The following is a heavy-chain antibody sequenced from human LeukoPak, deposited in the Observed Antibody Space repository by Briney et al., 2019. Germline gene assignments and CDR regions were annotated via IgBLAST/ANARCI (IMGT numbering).Heavy chain of an antibody. CDR1: GGSISSSSYY. Sequence: SETLSLTCTVSGGSISSSSYYWGCIRQPPGKGLEWIGSIYYSGSTYYNPSLKSRVTISVDTSKNQFSLKLSSVTAADTAVYYCARRKYSSGWYNDYWGQGTLVTVSS. J-gene: IGHJ4*02. CDR2: IYYSGST. V-gene: IGHV4-39*01. CDR3: ARRKYSSGWYNDY. D-gene: IGHD6-19*01.